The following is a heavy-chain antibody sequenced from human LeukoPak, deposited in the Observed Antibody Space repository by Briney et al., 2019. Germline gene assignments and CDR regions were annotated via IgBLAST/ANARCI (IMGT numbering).Heavy chain of an antibody. D-gene: IGHD3-22*01. CDR2: FYYSGST. V-gene: IGHV4-59*11. CDR1: GGSIRSHY. CDR3: ARDRGDYDSSGYYGYFDY. J-gene: IGHJ4*02. Sequence: SATLSLTCTVSGGSIRSHYWSWIQQPPGKGLEWIGYFYYSGSTNYNPSLKSRVTISVDTSKNQFSLKLSSVTAADTAVYYCARDRGDYDSSGYYGYFDYWGQGALVTVSS.